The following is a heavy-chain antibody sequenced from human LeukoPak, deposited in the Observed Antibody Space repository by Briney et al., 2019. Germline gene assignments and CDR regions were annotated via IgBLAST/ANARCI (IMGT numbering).Heavy chain of an antibody. CDR3: ARDLLPAGAFDI. CDR2: ISSSSSYI. J-gene: IGHJ3*02. Sequence: SGGSLRLSCTASGFSFSRHNMKWVRQAPGKGLEWVSSISSSSSYIYYADSVKGRFTISRDNAKNSLYPQMNSLRAEDTAVYYCARDLLPAGAFDIWGQGTMVTVSS. V-gene: IGHV3-21*01. CDR1: GFSFSRHN.